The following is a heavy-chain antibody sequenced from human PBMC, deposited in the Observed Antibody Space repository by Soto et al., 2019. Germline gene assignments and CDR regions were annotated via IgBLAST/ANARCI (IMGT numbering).Heavy chain of an antibody. Sequence: QVQLVQSRAEVKKPESSVRVSCKASGGTFNNYAITWVRQAPGQGLEWMGGTIPMFGTTNYAEKFQGRVTITADESTNTAYMELSSLRSEDTAVYYCTRCGIRYHSIGFYLGIDGMDVWGQGTTVIVSS. CDR1: GGTFNNYA. CDR3: TRCGIRYHSIGFYLGIDGMDV. J-gene: IGHJ6*02. D-gene: IGHD3-22*01. V-gene: IGHV1-69*12. CDR2: TIPMFGTT.